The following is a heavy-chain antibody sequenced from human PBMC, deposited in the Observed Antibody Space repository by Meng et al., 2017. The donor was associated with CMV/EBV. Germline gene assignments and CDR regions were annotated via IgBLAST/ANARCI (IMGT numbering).Heavy chain of an antibody. CDR3: ARDLSTSGSIDV. CDR1: GYTFTGYY. J-gene: IGHJ6*04. V-gene: IGHV1-2*02. Sequence: QVQLVQPGAEVTHPGASVKVSCKASGYTFTGYYMHWVRQSPGQGLEWMGWINPNSGGTNYAQKFQGRVTMTRDTSISTAYMELSRLRSDDTAVYYCARDLSTSGSIDVWGKGTTVTVSS. CDR2: INPNSGGT. D-gene: IGHD2/OR15-2a*01.